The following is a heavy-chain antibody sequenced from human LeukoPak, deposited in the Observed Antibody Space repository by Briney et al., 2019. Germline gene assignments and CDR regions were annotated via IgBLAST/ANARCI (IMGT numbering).Heavy chain of an antibody. CDR3: ARGRGSYYTAPMGY. Sequence: SETLSLTCAVYGGSFSGYYWSWNRQPPGKGLEWIGEINHSGSTNYNPSLKSRVTISVDTSKNQFSLKLSSVTAADTAVYYCARGRGSYYTAPMGYWGQGTLVTVSS. V-gene: IGHV4-34*01. D-gene: IGHD1-26*01. CDR2: INHSGST. CDR1: GGSFSGYY. J-gene: IGHJ4*02.